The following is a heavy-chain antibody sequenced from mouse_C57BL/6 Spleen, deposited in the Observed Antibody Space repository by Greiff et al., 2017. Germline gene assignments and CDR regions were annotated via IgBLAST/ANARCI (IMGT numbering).Heavy chain of an antibody. Sequence: VQLQQSGAELVKPGASVKMSCKASGYTFTSYWITWVKQRPGQGLEWIGDIYPGSGSTNYNEKFKSKATLTVDTSSSTAYMQLSSLTSEDSAVYYCARRISDYGSSYWGQGTTLTVSS. CDR2: IYPGSGST. J-gene: IGHJ2*01. CDR1: GYTFTSYW. CDR3: ARRISDYGSSY. D-gene: IGHD1-1*01. V-gene: IGHV1-55*01.